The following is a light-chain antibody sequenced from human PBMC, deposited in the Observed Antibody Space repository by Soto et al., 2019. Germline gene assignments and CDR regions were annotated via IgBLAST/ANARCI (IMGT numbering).Light chain of an antibody. CDR3: QQSYSTIIT. Sequence: DIQMTQSPSSLSASVGDRDTITCRASQSISSYLNWYQQKPGKAPKLLIYAAYSLKSGVASRFSGSGSGPDFTLTISSLQPDDFATYYCQQSYSTIITFGQGTRREMK. V-gene: IGKV1-39*01. CDR2: AAY. J-gene: IGKJ5*01. CDR1: QSISSY.